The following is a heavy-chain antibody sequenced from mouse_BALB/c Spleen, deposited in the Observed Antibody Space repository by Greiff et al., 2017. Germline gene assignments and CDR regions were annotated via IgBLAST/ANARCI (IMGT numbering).Heavy chain of an antibody. CDR3: ARAGDWYFDV. V-gene: IGHV1-80*01. Sequence: QVQLQQSGAELVRPGSSVKISCKASGYAFSSYWMNWVKQRPGQGLEWIGQIYPGDGDTNYNGKFKGKATLTADKSSSTAYMQLSGLTSEDSAVYFCARAGDWYFDVWGAGTTVTVSS. J-gene: IGHJ1*01. CDR1: GYAFSSYW. CDR2: IYPGDGDT.